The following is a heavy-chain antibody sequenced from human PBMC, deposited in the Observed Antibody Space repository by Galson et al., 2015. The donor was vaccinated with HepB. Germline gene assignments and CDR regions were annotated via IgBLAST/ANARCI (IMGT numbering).Heavy chain of an antibody. D-gene: IGHD3-22*01. CDR2: IYWDDDK. V-gene: IGHV2-5*02. CDR3: AHRPLPVRYDAGGYWNYFDH. J-gene: IGHJ4*02. CDR1: GFSITTAGVG. Sequence: PPLVKPTQTLTLTCTLSGFSITTAGVGVGWIRQPPGRALEWLGIIYWDDDKHYSPTLKNRVAINKDTSKNLVVLTMTNMDPIDTGTYFCAHRPLPVRYDAGGYWNYFDHWGPGMLVTVSS.